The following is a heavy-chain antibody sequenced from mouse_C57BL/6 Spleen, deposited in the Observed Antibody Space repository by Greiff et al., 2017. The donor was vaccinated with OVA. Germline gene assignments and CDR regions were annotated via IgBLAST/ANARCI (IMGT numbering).Heavy chain of an antibody. CDR3: AKSYYSNFHWYFDV. J-gene: IGHJ1*03. CDR2: INPSNGGT. D-gene: IGHD2-5*01. CDR1: GYTFTSYW. Sequence: QVQLQQSGTELVKPGASVKLSCKASGYTFTSYWMHWVKQRPGQGLEWIGNINPSNGGTNYNEKFKSKATLTVDKSSSTAYMQLSSLTSEDSAVYYCAKSYYSNFHWYFDVWGTGTTVTVSS. V-gene: IGHV1-53*01.